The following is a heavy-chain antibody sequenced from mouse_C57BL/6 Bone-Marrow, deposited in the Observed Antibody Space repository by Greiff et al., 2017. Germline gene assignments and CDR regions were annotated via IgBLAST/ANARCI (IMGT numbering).Heavy chain of an antibody. CDR1: EYEFPSHD. V-gene: IGHV5-2*01. Sequence: EVKLMESGGGLVQPGESLKLSCESNEYEFPSHDMSWVRKTPEKRLEWVAAINSDGGSTYYPDTMGRRFIISRDNTKKTLYLQMSSLRSEDTALYYCATRGYDYDWFAYWCQGTLVTVSA. CDR3: ATRGYDYDWFAY. D-gene: IGHD2-4*01. J-gene: IGHJ3*01. CDR2: INSDGGST.